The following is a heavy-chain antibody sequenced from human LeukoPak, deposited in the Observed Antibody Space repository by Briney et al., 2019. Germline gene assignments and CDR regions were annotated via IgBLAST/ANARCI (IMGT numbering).Heavy chain of an antibody. J-gene: IGHJ4*02. CDR3: ADRDGVY. CDR1: GGSITSTNY. CDR2: VNLQGST. D-gene: IGHD5-24*01. Sequence: SETLSLTCGVSGGSITSTNYWTWVRQPPGKGLEWIGEVNLQGSTNYNPSLMGRVTISADTSKNQFSLKLTSVTAADTAVYYCADRDGVYWGQGILVTVSS. V-gene: IGHV4-4*02.